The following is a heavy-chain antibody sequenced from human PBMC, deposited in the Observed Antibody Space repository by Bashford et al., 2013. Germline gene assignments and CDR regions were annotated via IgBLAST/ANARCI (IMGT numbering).Heavy chain of an antibody. D-gene: IGHD4-17*01. J-gene: IGHJ5*02. Sequence: SETLSLTCTVSGGSISSGRYFWSWIRQPAGKGLEWIGRISSTGSTIYNSSLNSRVTMSVDRPKNHFSLDLTSVTAADTAVYYCVRVSGESPQVTWFDP. CDR3: VRVSGESPQVTWFDP. CDR2: ISSTGST. V-gene: IGHV4-61*02. CDR1: GGSISSGRYF.